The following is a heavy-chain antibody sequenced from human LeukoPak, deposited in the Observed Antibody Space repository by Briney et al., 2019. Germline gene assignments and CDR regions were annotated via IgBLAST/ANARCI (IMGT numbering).Heavy chain of an antibody. J-gene: IGHJ4*02. Sequence: PRGSLRLSCAASGFTFSGYAMHWVRQAPGKGLEYVSAISSNGGSTYYANSVKGRFTISRDNSKNTLYLQMGSLRAEDMAVYYCTTSVVAATLFDYWGQGTLVTVSS. V-gene: IGHV3-64*01. CDR2: ISSNGGST. CDR1: GFTFSGYA. D-gene: IGHD2-15*01. CDR3: TTSVVAATLFDY.